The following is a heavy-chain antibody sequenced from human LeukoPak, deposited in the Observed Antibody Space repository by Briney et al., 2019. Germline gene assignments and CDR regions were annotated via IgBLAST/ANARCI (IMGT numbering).Heavy chain of an antibody. V-gene: IGHV1-2*02. D-gene: IGHD6-13*01. CDR3: ARDTARITTPGGPDY. Sequence: ASVKVSCKASGYTFTGYYMHWVRQAPGQGLEWMGWINPNSGGTNNAQKFQGRVTMTRDTSISTAYMELRSLTSDDTALYYCARDTARITTPGGPDYWGQGTLVTVSS. J-gene: IGHJ4*02. CDR1: GYTFTGYY. CDR2: INPNSGGT.